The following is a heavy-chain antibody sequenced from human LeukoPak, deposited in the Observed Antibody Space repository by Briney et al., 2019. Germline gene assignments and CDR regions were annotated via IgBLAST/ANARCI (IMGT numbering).Heavy chain of an antibody. Sequence: SETLSLTCTVSGGSISSSSYYWGWIRQPPGKGLEWIGSIYYSGSTYYNPSLKSRVTMSVDTSKNQFSLKLSSVTAADTAVYYCARDRKGYYYYYMDVWGKGTTVTISS. CDR2: IYYSGST. J-gene: IGHJ6*03. CDR3: ARDRKGYYYYYMDV. CDR1: GGSISSSSYY. V-gene: IGHV4-39*07.